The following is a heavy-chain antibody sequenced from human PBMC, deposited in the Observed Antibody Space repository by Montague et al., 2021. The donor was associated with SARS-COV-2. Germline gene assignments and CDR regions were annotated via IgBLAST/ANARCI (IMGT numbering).Heavy chain of an antibody. V-gene: IGHV4-59*02. CDR2: FYSVGST. D-gene: IGHD1-14*01. J-gene: IGHJ3*02. CDR3: ARETMTADAFDI. CDR1: GASVGSSD. Sequence: SETLSLTCTVSGASVGSSDWGWIRQSPGKGLEWIGYFYSVGSTDYNPSLKSRATISRDTSKNQFSLKVRSVTAAGTAVYYCARETMTADAFDIWDQGTMVTVSS.